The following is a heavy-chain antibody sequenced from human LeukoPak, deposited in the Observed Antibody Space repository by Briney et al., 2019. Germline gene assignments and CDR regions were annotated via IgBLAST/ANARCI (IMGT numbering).Heavy chain of an antibody. D-gene: IGHD6-13*01. V-gene: IGHV4-38-2*01. CDR2: IYHSGST. CDR1: GYSISSGYY. Sequence: SETLSLTCAVSGYSISSGYYWGWIRQPPGKGLEWIGSIYHSGSTYYNPSLKSRVTISVGTSKNQFSLKLSSVTAADTAVYYCARGMQLFWFDPWGQGTLVTVSS. CDR3: ARGMQLFWFDP. J-gene: IGHJ5*02.